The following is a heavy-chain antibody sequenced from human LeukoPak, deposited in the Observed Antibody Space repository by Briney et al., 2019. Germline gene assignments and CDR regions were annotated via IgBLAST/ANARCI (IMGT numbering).Heavy chain of an antibody. V-gene: IGHV3-21*01. CDR3: ARDGDTAMVTDY. D-gene: IGHD5-18*01. CDR1: GFTFSFYS. Sequence: GGSLRLSCVASGFTFSFYSMNWVRQAPGKGLEWVSSISRSSSYMHYADSVRGRFTISRDNAKNSLYLQMNSLRAEDTAVYYCARDGDTAMVTDYWGQGTLVTVSS. J-gene: IGHJ4*02. CDR2: ISRSSSYM.